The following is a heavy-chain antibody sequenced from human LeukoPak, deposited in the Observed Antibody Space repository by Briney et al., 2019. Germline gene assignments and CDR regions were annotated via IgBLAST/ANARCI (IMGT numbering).Heavy chain of an antibody. D-gene: IGHD3-10*01. J-gene: IGHJ3*01. Sequence: GGSLRLSCAASGFNFGTYAMTWVRQAPGMGLEWVSTILNNGVSTYHADSVKGRFTISRDNSRNTLHLQMDSLRAEDTAIYYCAKGGGRPLDDAFDVGGQGTMVTVSS. V-gene: IGHV3-23*01. CDR2: ILNNGVST. CDR1: GFNFGTYA. CDR3: AKGGGRPLDDAFDV.